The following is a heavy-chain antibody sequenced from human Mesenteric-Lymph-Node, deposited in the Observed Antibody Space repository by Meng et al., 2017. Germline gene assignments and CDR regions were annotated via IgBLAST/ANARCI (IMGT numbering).Heavy chain of an antibody. CDR1: GFSFSDYN. J-gene: IGHJ4*02. CDR3: AKGLYYFDQ. Sequence: ELVESGGGLGKPGGSLRLSCAASGFSFSDYNMSWLRQAPGEGLQWISSIGNAGTITHYADSVKGRFTISRDNAENSLYLQMDSLRVEDTGVYYCAKGLYYFDQWGQGTLVTVSS. CDR2: IGNAGTIT. V-gene: IGHV3-11*04.